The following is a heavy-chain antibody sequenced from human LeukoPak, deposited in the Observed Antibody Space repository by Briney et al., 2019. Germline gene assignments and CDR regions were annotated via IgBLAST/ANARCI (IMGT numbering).Heavy chain of an antibody. CDR3: ARDSHFYDTLTGYYY. V-gene: IGHV3-7*03. CDR1: GFTLSSYW. D-gene: IGHD3-9*01. CDR2: IKQDGSEK. J-gene: IGHJ4*02. Sequence: GGSLRLSCAASGFTLSSYWMSWVRQAPGKGLEWVANIKQDGSEKYYVDSVKGRFTISRDNAKNSLYLQMNSLRAEDTAVYYCARDSHFYDTLTGYYYWGQETLVTVSS.